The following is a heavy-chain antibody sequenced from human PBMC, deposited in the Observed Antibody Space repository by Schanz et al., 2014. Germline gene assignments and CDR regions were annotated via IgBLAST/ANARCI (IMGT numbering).Heavy chain of an antibody. CDR3: ARVQDDILTGSEYYYGMDV. D-gene: IGHD3-9*01. Sequence: QVQLVQSGAEVKKPGASVKVSCKTSGYTFTDYPINWVRQAPGRRLEWMGWISAYNGNTNYAQKLQGRVTMTTDTSTSTAYMELRSLRSDDTAVYYCARVQDDILTGSEYYYGMDVWGQGTTVTVSS. V-gene: IGHV1-18*01. J-gene: IGHJ6*02. CDR1: GYTFTDYP. CDR2: ISAYNGNT.